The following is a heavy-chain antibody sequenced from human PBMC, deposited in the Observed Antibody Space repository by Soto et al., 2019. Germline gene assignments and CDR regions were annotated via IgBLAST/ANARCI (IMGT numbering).Heavy chain of an antibody. V-gene: IGHV4-31*03. CDR2: IYYSGST. J-gene: IGHJ4*02. CDR3: ARAGALGFLEWLSQPQFDY. D-gene: IGHD3-3*01. CDR1: GGSISSGGYY. Sequence: SETLSLTCTVSGGSISSGGYYWSWIRQHPGKGLEWIGYIYYSGSTYYNPSLKSRVTISVDTSKNQFSLKLSSVTAADTAVYYCARAGALGFLEWLSQPQFDYWGQGTLVTVSS.